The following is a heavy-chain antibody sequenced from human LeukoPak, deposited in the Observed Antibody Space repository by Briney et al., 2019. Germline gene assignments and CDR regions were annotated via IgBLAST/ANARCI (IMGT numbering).Heavy chain of an antibody. D-gene: IGHD3-22*01. CDR3: ATADWYYDSSGYYY. CDR2: INPNSGDT. CDR1: GYTFTGYY. Sequence: GASVKVSCKASGYTFTGYYMHWVRQAPGQGLEWTGWINPNSGDTNYAQKFQGRVTMTRVTSISTAYMELSSLRSEDTAVYYCATADWYYDSSGYYYWGQGTLVTVSS. J-gene: IGHJ4*02. V-gene: IGHV1-2*02.